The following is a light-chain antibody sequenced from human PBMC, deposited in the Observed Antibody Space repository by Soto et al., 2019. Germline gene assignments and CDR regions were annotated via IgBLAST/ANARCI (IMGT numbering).Light chain of an antibody. CDR3: QQYSSFSRT. Sequence: DIQMTQSPSTLSACVGDIFTITCGASQTISSWLAWYQQKPGKAPELLIYDASTLESGVPSRFSGSGSGTEFSLTISSLQPDDFATFYCQQYSSFSRTFGQGTKVDIK. V-gene: IGKV1-5*01. J-gene: IGKJ1*01. CDR2: DAS. CDR1: QTISSW.